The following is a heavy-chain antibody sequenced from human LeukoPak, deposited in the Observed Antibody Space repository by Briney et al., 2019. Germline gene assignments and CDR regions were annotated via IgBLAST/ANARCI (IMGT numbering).Heavy chain of an antibody. J-gene: IGHJ4*02. CDR3: ARLNTAMVNAFDY. CDR1: GFTFSSYW. Sequence: GGSLRLSCAASGFTFSSYWMSWVRQAPGKGLEWVSVIYSGGTTYYADSVKGRFTVSRDSSKNTLYLQMSSLKASDTAMYYCARLNTAMVNAFDYWGQGTLVTVSS. V-gene: IGHV3-66*04. CDR2: IYSGGTT. D-gene: IGHD5-18*01.